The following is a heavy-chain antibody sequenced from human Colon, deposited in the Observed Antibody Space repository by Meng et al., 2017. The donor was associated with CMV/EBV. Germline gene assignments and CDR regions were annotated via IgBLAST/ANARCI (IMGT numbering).Heavy chain of an antibody. CDR1: GGTFINYV. V-gene: IGHV1-69*04. Sequence: SVKVSCKSSGGTFINYVIDWVRQAPGQGLEWMGRYIPIEDRAKSAQKFQDRLTITADKSASTAHLELSSIRSDDTAIYYCARGPRGFGEYYLDSWGPGMEVTVSS. CDR3: ARGPRGFGEYYLDS. D-gene: IGHD3-10*01. J-gene: IGHJ4*02. CDR2: YIPIEDRA.